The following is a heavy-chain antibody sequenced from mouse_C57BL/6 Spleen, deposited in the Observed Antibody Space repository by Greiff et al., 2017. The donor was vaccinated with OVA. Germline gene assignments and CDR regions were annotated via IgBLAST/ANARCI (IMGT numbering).Heavy chain of an antibody. CDR1: GYTFTSYW. CDR3: ARVNYYAMDY. Sequence: QVQLQQPGAELVKPGASVKLSCKASGYTFTSYWMHWVKQRPGQGLEWIGMIHPHSGSTNYNEKFKSKATLTVDKSSSTAYMQLSSLTSEDSAVYDCARVNYYAMDYWGQGTSVTVSS. CDR2: IHPHSGST. V-gene: IGHV1-64*01. J-gene: IGHJ4*01.